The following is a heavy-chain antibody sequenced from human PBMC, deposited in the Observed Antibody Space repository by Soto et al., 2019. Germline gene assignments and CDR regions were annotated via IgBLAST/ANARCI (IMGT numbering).Heavy chain of an antibody. J-gene: IGHJ6*02. CDR2: IYYSGST. Sequence: SETLSLTCTVSGGSISSYYWSWIRQPPGKGLEWIGYIYYSGSTNYNPSLKSRVTISVDTSKNQFSLKLSSVTAADTAVYYCARVRGYSYGWAPYYYGMDVWGQGTKVTVSS. D-gene: IGHD5-18*01. CDR1: GGSISSYY. V-gene: IGHV4-59*01. CDR3: ARVRGYSYGWAPYYYGMDV.